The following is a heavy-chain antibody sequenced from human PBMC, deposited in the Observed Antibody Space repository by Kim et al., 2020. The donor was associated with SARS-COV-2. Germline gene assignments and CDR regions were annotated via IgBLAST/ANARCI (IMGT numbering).Heavy chain of an antibody. CDR3: ARVEPSMVRGSFMDV. Sequence: SETLSLTCAVSGGSISSSNWWSWVRQPPGKGLEWIGEIYHSGSTNYNPSLKSRVTISVDKSKNQFSLKLSSVTAADTAVYYCARVEPSMVRGSFMDVWGQGTTVTVSS. CDR1: GGSISSSNW. J-gene: IGHJ6*02. D-gene: IGHD3-10*01. CDR2: IYHSGST. V-gene: IGHV4-4*02.